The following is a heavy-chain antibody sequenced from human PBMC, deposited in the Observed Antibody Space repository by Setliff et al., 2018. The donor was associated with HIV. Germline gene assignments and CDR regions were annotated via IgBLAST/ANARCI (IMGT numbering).Heavy chain of an antibody. CDR2: ISTSGST. Sequence: SETLSLTCTVSGDSISSGYYYWSWLRQPAGKGLEWIGRISTSGSTNYSPSLKSRVTILVDTSKNQFSLKVRSVTAADTAVYYCARLGMTTVGIEDVFDIWGQGTMVTV. D-gene: IGHD4-17*01. J-gene: IGHJ3*02. CDR1: GDSISSGYYY. V-gene: IGHV4-61*02. CDR3: ARLGMTTVGIEDVFDI.